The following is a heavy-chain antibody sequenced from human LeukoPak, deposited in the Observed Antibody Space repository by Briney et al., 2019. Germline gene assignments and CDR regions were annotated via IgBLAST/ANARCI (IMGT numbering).Heavy chain of an antibody. D-gene: IGHD4-17*01. Sequence: SVKVSCKASGGTISSYAISWVRQAPGQGLEWMGRIIPILGIANYAQKFQGRVTITADKSTSTAYMELSSLRSEDTAVYYCASTVTTNYYYYGMDVWGQGTTVTVSS. CDR2: IIPILGIA. J-gene: IGHJ6*02. CDR1: GGTISSYA. CDR3: ASTVTTNYYYYGMDV. V-gene: IGHV1-69*04.